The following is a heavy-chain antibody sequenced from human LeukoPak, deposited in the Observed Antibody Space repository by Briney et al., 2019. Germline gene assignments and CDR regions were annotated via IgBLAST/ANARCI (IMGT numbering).Heavy chain of an antibody. CDR2: IYYSGST. CDR3: ARRFLERYSFFDY. V-gene: IGHV4-39*01. Sequence: PSETLSLTCTVSGGSISSSSYYWGWIRQPPGKGLEWIGSIYYSGSTYYNPPLKSRVTISVDTSKNQFSLKLSSVTAADTAVYYCARRFLERYSFFDYWGQGTLVTVSS. D-gene: IGHD1-1*01. CDR1: GGSISSSSYY. J-gene: IGHJ4*02.